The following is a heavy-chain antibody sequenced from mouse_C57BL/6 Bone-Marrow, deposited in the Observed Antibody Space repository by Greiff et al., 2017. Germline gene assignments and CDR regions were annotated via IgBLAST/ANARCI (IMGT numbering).Heavy chain of an antibody. CDR1: GFTFSDYG. CDR3: AREGFITTVVAGDY. J-gene: IGHJ2*01. CDR2: ISSGSSTI. V-gene: IGHV5-17*01. Sequence: EVKLVESGGGLVKPGGSLKLSCAASGFTFSDYGMHWVRQAPEKGLEWVAYISSGSSTIYYADTVKGRFTISRDNAKNTLFLQMTSLRSEDTAMYYCAREGFITTVVAGDYWGQGTTLTVSS. D-gene: IGHD1-1*01.